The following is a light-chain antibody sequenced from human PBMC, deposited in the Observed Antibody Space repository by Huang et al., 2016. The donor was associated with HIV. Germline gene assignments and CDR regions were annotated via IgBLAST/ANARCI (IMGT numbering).Light chain of an antibody. CDR3: MQALQTPRT. CDR1: QSLLHTNGYYY. V-gene: IGKV2-28*01. Sequence: IVMTQSPLSLPVTPGEPASISCRSSQSLLHTNGYYYVDWYLQKPGQSPQLLIYLHSNRASGVPDRFSGGGSVIDFTLKISSVEAEDVGIYYCMQALQTPRTFGQGTRLEIK. J-gene: IGKJ5*01. CDR2: LHS.